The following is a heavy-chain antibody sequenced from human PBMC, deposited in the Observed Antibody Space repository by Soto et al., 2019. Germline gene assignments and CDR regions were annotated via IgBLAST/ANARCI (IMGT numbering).Heavy chain of an antibody. J-gene: IGHJ4*02. CDR2: ISGNGGST. Sequence: GGSLRLSCVASGFIFSSYAMSWVRQAPGKGLEWVSGISGNGGSTYYADSLRGRFTISRDNSKNTLFMQMNNLRAEDTAVYYCAHGGTPAATPTCGFDCWGQGTLVTVSS. CDR1: GFIFSSYA. D-gene: IGHD2-2*01. V-gene: IGHV3-23*01. CDR3: AHGGTPAATPTCGFDC.